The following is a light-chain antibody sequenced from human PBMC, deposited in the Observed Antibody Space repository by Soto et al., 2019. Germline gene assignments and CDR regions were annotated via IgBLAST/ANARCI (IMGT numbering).Light chain of an antibody. J-gene: IGLJ3*02. V-gene: IGLV6-57*03. Sequence: NFMLTQPHSVSESPGKTVTISCTRSSGSIANNYVQWYQQRPGSAPTTLIYEHNQRPSGVPERFSGSIDSSSNSASLTISGLKTEDEADYYCQSYDSSTPDWVFGGGTKLTVL. CDR2: EHN. CDR1: SGSIANNY. CDR3: QSYDSSTPDWV.